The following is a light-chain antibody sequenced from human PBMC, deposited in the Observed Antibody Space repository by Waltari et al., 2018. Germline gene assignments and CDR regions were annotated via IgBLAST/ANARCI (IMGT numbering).Light chain of an antibody. J-gene: IGLJ3*02. CDR1: SGSISTTSY. CDR2: KAN. CDR3: ALYMGSGIWV. V-gene: IGLV8-61*01. Sequence: QTVVTQEPSLSVSPGGTVTLTCALSSGSISTTSYATWYQQSPGQAPRTLVYKANSRSSGVPVRFSGAILGNKAALTTTGAQADDESDYYCALYMGSGIWVFGGGTKLTVL.